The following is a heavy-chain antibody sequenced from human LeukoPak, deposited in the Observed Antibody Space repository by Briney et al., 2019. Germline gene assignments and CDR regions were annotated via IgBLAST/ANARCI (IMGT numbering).Heavy chain of an antibody. V-gene: IGHV1-18*04. Sequence: ASVTVSCTASGYTFTSYGISWVRQAPGQGLEWMGWISAYNGNTNYAQKLQGRVTMTTDTSTSTAYMELRSLRSDDTAVYYCAISTLFSAAMNFDYWGQGTLVTVSS. CDR3: AISTLFSAAMNFDY. J-gene: IGHJ4*02. D-gene: IGHD2-2*01. CDR2: ISAYNGNT. CDR1: GYTFTSYG.